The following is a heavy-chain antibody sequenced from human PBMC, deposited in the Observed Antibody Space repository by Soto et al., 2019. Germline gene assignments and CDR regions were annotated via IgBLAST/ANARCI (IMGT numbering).Heavy chain of an antibody. V-gene: IGHV3-21*06. D-gene: IGHD2-21*02. CDR3: AKDSKAYCGGDCYSDK. CDR1: GFTFSSYS. Sequence: EVQLVESGGGLVKLGGSLRLSCAASGFTFSSYSMTWVRQAPGKGLEWVSSISSSTSYIYYADSVKGRFTISRDNAKNSLYVQMNSLRAEDTAVYYCAKDSKAYCGGDCYSDKWGQGTLVTISS. J-gene: IGHJ4*02. CDR2: ISSSTSYI.